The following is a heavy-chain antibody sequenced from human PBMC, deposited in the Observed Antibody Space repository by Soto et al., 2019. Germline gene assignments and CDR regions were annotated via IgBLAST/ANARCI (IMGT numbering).Heavy chain of an antibody. D-gene: IGHD2-15*01. CDR3: ARERWWEPLRY. V-gene: IGHV1-18*01. J-gene: IGHJ4*02. Sequence: QVQLVQSGPEVKKPGASVKVSCKGSGYTFSNYGVTWVRQAPGQGLERLGWVSAYNRNTDYAQKFEDRATMTIDTSTNTAYLELRGLTPDDTAVYYCARERWWEPLRYWGQGTL. CDR1: GYTFSNYG. CDR2: VSAYNRNT.